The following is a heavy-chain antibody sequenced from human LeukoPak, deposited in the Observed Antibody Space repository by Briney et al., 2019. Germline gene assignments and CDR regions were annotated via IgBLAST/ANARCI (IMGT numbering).Heavy chain of an antibody. J-gene: IGHJ4*02. V-gene: IGHV4-39*07. CDR3: ARSPVRGVINY. Sequence: SETLSLTCTVSGGSISSSSYYWGWIRQPLGKGLEWIGSIYYSGSTYYNPSLKSRVTISVDTSKNQFSLKLSSVTAADTAVYYCARSPVRGVINYWGQGTLVTVSS. CDR2: IYYSGST. D-gene: IGHD3-10*01. CDR1: GGSISSSSYY.